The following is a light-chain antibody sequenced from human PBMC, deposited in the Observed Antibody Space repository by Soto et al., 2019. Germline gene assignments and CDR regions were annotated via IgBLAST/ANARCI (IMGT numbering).Light chain of an antibody. V-gene: IGKV3-15*01. CDR3: QQYNLWPPL. J-gene: IGKJ5*01. CDR1: QSVSSTY. CDR2: AAS. Sequence: EIVLTQSPGTLCLSPAERATLACSARQSVSSTYLAWYQQQPGQAPRLHIYAASTRATGIPARFSGSGSGTEFTLTISSLQSEDFAVYYCQQYNLWPPLFGQGTRLENK.